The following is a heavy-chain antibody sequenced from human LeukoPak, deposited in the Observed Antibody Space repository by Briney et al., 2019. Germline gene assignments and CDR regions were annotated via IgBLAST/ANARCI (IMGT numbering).Heavy chain of an antibody. CDR2: IYTSGST. V-gene: IGHV4-4*07. J-gene: IGHJ6*03. CDR1: GGSISSYY. Sequence: PSETLSLTCTVSGGSISSYYWSWIRQPAGKGLEWIGRIYTSGSTNYNPSLKSRVTMSVDTSKNQFSLKLSSVTAADTAVYYCARGWELGDYYYKNVWGKETTITVSS. D-gene: IGHD1-26*01. CDR3: ARGWELGDYYYKNV.